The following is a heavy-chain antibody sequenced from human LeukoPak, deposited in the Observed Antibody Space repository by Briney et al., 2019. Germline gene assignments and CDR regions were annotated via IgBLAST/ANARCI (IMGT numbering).Heavy chain of an antibody. J-gene: IGHJ4*02. CDR2: IKQDGSEK. CDR1: GFTFSSYS. CDR3: AKADGNVDIVATIWLDY. Sequence: GGSLRLSCAASGFTFSSYSMNWVRQAPGKGLEWVANIKQDGSEKYYVDSVKGRFTISRDNAKNSLYLQMNSLRAEDTAVYYCAKADGNVDIVATIWLDYWGQGTLVTVSS. V-gene: IGHV3-7*01. D-gene: IGHD5-12*01.